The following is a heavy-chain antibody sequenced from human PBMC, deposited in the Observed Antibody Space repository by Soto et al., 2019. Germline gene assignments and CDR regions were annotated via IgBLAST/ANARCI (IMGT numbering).Heavy chain of an antibody. CDR3: ARGPNSISDCYSFDY. J-gene: IGHJ4*02. CDR1: GGSIRSYY. V-gene: IGHV4-59*01. D-gene: IGHD2-21*02. CDR2: IYYTGSI. Sequence: SATLSLTCPVSGGSIRSYYWSWIRQSPGKGLEWIGYIYYTGSINYNPSLKSRVTISVDTSKNKFYLNLSSVTSADTALYYCARGPNSISDCYSFDYWGQGTLVTVSA.